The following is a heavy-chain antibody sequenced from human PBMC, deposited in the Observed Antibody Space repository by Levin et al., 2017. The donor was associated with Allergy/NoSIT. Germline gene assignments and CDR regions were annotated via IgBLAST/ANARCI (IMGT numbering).Heavy chain of an antibody. CDR3: ARSPNPAGRIVVTYIDY. V-gene: IGHV5-51*01. CDR2: IYPGDSDT. D-gene: IGHD3-22*01. CDR1: GYSFTSYW. Sequence: GESLKISCKGSGYSFTSYWIGWVRQMPGKGLEWMGIIYPGDSDTRYSPSFQGQVTISADKSISTAYLQWSSLKASDTAMYYCARSPNPAGRIVVTYIDYWGQGTLVTVSS. J-gene: IGHJ4*02.